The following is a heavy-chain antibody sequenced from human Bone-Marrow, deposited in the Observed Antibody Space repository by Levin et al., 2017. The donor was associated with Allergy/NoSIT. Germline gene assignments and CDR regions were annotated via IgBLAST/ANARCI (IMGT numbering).Heavy chain of an antibody. D-gene: IGHD1-26*01. CDR1: FSPSPPSF. CDR2: ISPGYTDT. Sequence: GGSLRLSCRFSFSPSPPSFLSFFLPLPLKGLEWMGTISPGYTDTRYSPSFQSQATCSGEKSSHTAALQWSSLKASDTAMYYCARQPVVGDTNEVYFFDAFDIWGQGTMGTVS. CDR3: ARQPVVGDTNEVYFFDAFDI. V-gene: IGHV5-51*01. J-gene: IGHJ3*02.